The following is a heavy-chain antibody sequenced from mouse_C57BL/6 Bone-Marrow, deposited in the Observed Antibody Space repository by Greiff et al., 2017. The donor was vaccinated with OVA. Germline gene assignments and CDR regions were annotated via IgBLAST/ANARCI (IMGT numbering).Heavy chain of an antibody. D-gene: IGHD2-4*01. CDR3: AHYDYDGCAY. Sequence: QVQLKESGAELAKPGASVMLSCKASGYTFTSYWMHWVKQRPGQGLAWIGYINPSSGYTKYNQKFKDKATLTADKSSSTSYMQLSSLTYEDSAVYYCAHYDYDGCAYWGQGTLVTVSA. CDR2: INPSSGYT. V-gene: IGHV1-7*01. J-gene: IGHJ3*01. CDR1: GYTFTSYW.